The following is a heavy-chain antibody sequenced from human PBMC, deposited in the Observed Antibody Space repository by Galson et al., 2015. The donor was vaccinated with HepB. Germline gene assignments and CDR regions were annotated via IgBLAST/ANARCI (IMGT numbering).Heavy chain of an antibody. CDR3: ARSPVVPAAIWLFHYMDV. CDR1: GGSISSGSYY. V-gene: IGHV4-61*02. J-gene: IGHJ6*03. Sequence: LSLTCTVSGGSISSGSYYWSWIRQPAGKGLEWIGRIYTSGSTNYNPSLKSRVTMSVDTSKNQFSLKLSSVTAADTAVYYCARSPVVPAAIWLFHYMDVWGKETTVTVSS. D-gene: IGHD2-2*01. CDR2: IYTSGST.